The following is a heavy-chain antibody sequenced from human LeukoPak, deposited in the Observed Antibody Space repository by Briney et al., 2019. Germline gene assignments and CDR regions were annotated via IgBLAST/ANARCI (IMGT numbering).Heavy chain of an antibody. CDR1: GGSISSGSYY. D-gene: IGHD2-15*01. CDR2: IYTTGST. J-gene: IGHJ5*02. CDR3: ARQDDWFDP. V-gene: IGHV4-61*02. Sequence: SETLSLTCTVSGGSISSGSYYWSWIRQPAGKGLEWIGRIYTTGSTNYNSFLKSRVTISVDTSKNQFSLKLSSVTAADTAVYYCARQDDWFDPWGLGMLVTVSS.